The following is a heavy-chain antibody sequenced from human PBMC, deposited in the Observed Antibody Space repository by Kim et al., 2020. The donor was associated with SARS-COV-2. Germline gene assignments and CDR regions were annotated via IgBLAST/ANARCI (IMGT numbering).Heavy chain of an antibody. Sequence: GGSLRLSCAASGFIFSSYVMSWVRQAPGKGLQWVSSISPGGGTTYYADSVKGRFTISRDNSKSTLFLQMNSLRGEDTALYYCAKRGGRYSEGEDFDSWGQGTLVSVSS. CDR1: GFIFSSYV. CDR3: AKRGGRYSEGEDFDS. CDR2: ISPGGGTT. V-gene: IGHV3-23*01. D-gene: IGHD3-10*01. J-gene: IGHJ4*02.